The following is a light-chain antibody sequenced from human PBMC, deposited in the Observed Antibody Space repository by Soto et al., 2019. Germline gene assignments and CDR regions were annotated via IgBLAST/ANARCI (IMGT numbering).Light chain of an antibody. Sequence: EIVLTQSPATLSLSPGYRATLSCRASQSVGNYLAWYQQKPGQAPRLLIYDASNRATGIPARFSGSGSGTDFTLTISSLEPEDFAVYYCQQRSNWITFGQGTRLEI. CDR3: QQRSNWIT. V-gene: IGKV3-11*01. CDR2: DAS. CDR1: QSVGNY. J-gene: IGKJ5*01.